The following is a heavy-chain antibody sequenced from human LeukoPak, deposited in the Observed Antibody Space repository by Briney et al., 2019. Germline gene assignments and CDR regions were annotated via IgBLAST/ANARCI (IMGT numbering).Heavy chain of an antibody. CDR2: IYTSGST. D-gene: IGHD1-26*01. V-gene: IGHV4-4*07. CDR3: ARDPWFTVGPRHYYYGMDV. Sequence: SETLSLPCTVSVGSFSRYYWSWIRRPAGEGRVCIGRIYTSGSTNYNPYLKSRVTMSVATSKNQSSLKLSSVTAADTAVYYCARDPWFTVGPRHYYYGMDVWGQGTTVTVSS. J-gene: IGHJ6*02. CDR1: VGSFSRYY.